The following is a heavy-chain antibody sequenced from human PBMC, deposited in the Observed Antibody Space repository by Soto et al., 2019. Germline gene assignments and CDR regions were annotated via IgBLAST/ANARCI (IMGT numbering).Heavy chain of an antibody. CDR1: GGSFSGYY. V-gene: IGHV4-34*01. D-gene: IGHD6-19*01. Sequence: SETLSLTCAVYGGSFSGYYWSWIRQPPGKGLEWIGEINHSGSTNYNPSLKSRATISVDTSKNQFSLKLSSVTAADAAVYYCAEGYSSGWSNWFDPWGQGTLVTVSS. J-gene: IGHJ5*02. CDR3: AEGYSSGWSNWFDP. CDR2: INHSGST.